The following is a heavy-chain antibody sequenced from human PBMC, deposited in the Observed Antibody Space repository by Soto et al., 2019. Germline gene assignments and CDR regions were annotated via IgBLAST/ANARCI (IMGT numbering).Heavy chain of an antibody. D-gene: IGHD3-22*01. V-gene: IGHV4-59*01. Sequence: QVQLQESGPGLVKPSETLSLTCTVSGGSISMYYWSWIRQPPGKGLEWIGYNYYSGSTNYNPSLKSRVTISVDTSKNQFSLKLSSGTAADTAVYYCARSFTYYYDSSGYYLLGPHFDYWGQGTLVTVSS. CDR2: NYYSGST. CDR3: ARSFTYYYDSSGYYLLGPHFDY. CDR1: GGSISMYY. J-gene: IGHJ4*02.